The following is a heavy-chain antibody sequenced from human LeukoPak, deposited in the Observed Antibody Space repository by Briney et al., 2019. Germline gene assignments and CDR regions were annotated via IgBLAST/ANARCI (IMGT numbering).Heavy chain of an antibody. Sequence: VASVKVSCKASGYTFTSYAMHWVRQAPGQRLEWTGWINAGNGNTKYSQKFQGRVTITRDTSASTAYMELSSLRSEDTAVYYCARDRSLLGMDVWGQGTTVTVSS. J-gene: IGHJ6*02. CDR3: ARDRSLLGMDV. D-gene: IGHD1-26*01. CDR2: INAGNGNT. CDR1: GYTFTSYA. V-gene: IGHV1-3*01.